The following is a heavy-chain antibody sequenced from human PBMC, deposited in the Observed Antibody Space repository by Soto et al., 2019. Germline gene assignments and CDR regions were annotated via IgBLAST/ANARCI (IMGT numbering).Heavy chain of an antibody. CDR2: IFYPGSS. Sequence: SETLSLTCTVSGDSIISSDFYWGWVRQPPGKGLEWIGSIFYPGSSYYNPSLKSRVTMSVDTSKNQFSLRLRSVTAADTALYFCARHSLALRKNNWFDPWGQGIMVTVSS. J-gene: IGHJ5*02. D-gene: IGHD3-3*02. CDR3: ARHSLALRKNNWFDP. V-gene: IGHV4-39*01. CDR1: GDSIISSDFY.